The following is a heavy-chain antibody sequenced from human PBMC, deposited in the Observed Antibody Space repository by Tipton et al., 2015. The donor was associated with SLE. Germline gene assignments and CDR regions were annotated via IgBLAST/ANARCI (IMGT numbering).Heavy chain of an antibody. V-gene: IGHV4-39*07. CDR1: GGSISSYSYY. D-gene: IGHD7-27*01. Sequence: LRLSCTVSGGSISSYSYYWGWIRQPPGKGLEWIGEINHSGSTNYNPSLKSRVTISVDTSKNQFSLKLSSVTAADTAVYYCASTNWGFDYWGQGTLVTVSS. CDR2: INHSGST. CDR3: ASTNWGFDY. J-gene: IGHJ4*02.